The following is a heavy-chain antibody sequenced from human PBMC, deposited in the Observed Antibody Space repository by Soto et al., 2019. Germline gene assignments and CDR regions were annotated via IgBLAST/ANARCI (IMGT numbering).Heavy chain of an antibody. D-gene: IGHD2-21*01. J-gene: IGHJ4*02. CDR1: GFTFDDYG. Sequence: EVQVVESGGGLVQPGRSLRLSCTASGFTFDDYGMHWVRQAPGKGLEWVSGISWNSGRIGYADSVKGRFTISRDDAKNSLYLQMNGWGPGATPLYSVTKEIESGVFGGGAGLLDSWGQETRSPSPQ. CDR3: TKEIESGVFGGGAGLLDS. V-gene: IGHV3-9*01. CDR2: ISWNSGRI.